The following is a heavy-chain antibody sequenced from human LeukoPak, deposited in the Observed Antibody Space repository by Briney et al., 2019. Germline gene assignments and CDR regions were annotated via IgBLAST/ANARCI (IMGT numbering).Heavy chain of an antibody. CDR3: ARDSSYCLDTVGCWGPDVQVVPGYYFDS. Sequence: SETLSLTCTVSGGSINSYYWTWIRQSPGKGLEWIGYIYHNGKSNYNPSLKSRVTISIDTSKNQFSLNLNSVTAADTAVYYCARDSSYCLDTVGCWGPDVQVVPGYYFDSWAREPWSPSPQ. D-gene: IGHD6-6*01. J-gene: IGHJ4*02. CDR1: GGSINSYY. V-gene: IGHV4-59*01. CDR2: IYHNGKS.